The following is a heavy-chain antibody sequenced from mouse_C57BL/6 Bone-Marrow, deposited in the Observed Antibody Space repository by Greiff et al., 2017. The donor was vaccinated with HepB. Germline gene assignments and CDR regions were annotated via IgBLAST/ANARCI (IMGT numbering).Heavy chain of an antibody. V-gene: IGHV1-19*01. D-gene: IGHD1-1*01. CDR3: VRTVAYYYAMDY. CDR2: INPYNGGT. J-gene: IGHJ4*01. CDR1: GYTFTDYY. Sequence: VQLQQSGPVLVKPGASVKMSCKASGYTFTDYYMNWVKQSHGKSLEWIGVINPYNGGTSYNQKFKGKATLTVDKSSSTAYMELNSLTSEDSAVYYCVRTVAYYYAMDYWGQGTSVTVSS.